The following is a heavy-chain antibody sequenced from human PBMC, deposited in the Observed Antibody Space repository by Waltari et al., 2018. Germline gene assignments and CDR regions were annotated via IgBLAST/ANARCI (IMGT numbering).Heavy chain of an antibody. D-gene: IGHD6-6*01. J-gene: IGHJ3*02. CDR2: INPIFGTA. Sequence: QVQLVQSGAEVKKPGSSVKVSCKASGGTFSSYAISWVRQAHGQGLEWMGGINPIFGTANYAQKFQGRFTITADEATSPAYMELSSLRSEDTAVYYCVPDSSFDAFDIWGQGTMVTVSS. CDR1: GGTFSSYA. V-gene: IGHV1-69*13. CDR3: VPDSSFDAFDI.